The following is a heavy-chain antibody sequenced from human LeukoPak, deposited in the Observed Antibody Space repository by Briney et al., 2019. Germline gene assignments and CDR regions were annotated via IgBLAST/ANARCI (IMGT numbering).Heavy chain of an antibody. CDR3: ARVGAAAGPYYFDY. D-gene: IGHD6-13*01. Sequence: ASVTASCTASGYTFTSYDINWVRQATGQGLEWMGWMNPNSGNTGYAQKFQGRVTITRDTSASTAYMELSSLRSEDTAVYYCARVGAAAGPYYFDYWGQGTLVTVSS. CDR1: GYTFTSYD. V-gene: IGHV1-8*01. J-gene: IGHJ4*02. CDR2: MNPNSGNT.